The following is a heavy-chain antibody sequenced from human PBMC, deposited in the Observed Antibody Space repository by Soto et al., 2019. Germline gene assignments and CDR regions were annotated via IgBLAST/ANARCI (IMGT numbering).Heavy chain of an antibody. D-gene: IGHD3-10*01. CDR3: ARCKNVGEVSTMVRGVDAFDI. CDR1: GYTFTSYA. Sequence: ASVKVSCKASGYTFTSYAMHWVRQAPGQRLEWMGWINAGNGNTKYSQKFQGRVTITRDTSASTAYMELSSLRSEDTAVYYCARCKNVGEVSTMVRGVDAFDIWGQGTMVTVSS. CDR2: INAGNGNT. J-gene: IGHJ3*02. V-gene: IGHV1-3*01.